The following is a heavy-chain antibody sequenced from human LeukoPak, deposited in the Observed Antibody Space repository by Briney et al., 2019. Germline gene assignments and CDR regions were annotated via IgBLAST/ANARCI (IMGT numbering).Heavy chain of an antibody. J-gene: IGHJ4*02. CDR3: ARDQPSGYCSGGTCYSFDC. CDR2: ITSSSSTI. Sequence: QPGGSLRLSCAASGFTLSSYSMNWVRQAPGKGLEWLSYITSSSSTIYYADSVKGRFTISRDNAKNSLYLQMNSLRAEDTAVYYCARDQPSGYCSGGTCYSFDCWGQGTLVTVSS. D-gene: IGHD2-15*01. V-gene: IGHV3-48*01. CDR1: GFTLSSYS.